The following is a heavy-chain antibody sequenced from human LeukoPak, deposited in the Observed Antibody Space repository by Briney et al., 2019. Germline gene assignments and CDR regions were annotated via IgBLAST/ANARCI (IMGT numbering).Heavy chain of an antibody. J-gene: IGHJ4*02. D-gene: IGHD2-15*01. CDR3: AKVGPRYCSGGSCHHARARGFHYFDY. Sequence: GGSLRLSCAASGFTFSSYAMSWVRQAPGKGLEWVSAISGSGGSTYYAGSVKGRFTISRDNSKNTLYLQMNSLRAEDTAVYYCAKVGPRYCSGGSCHHARARGFHYFDYWGQGTLVTVSS. CDR2: ISGSGGST. CDR1: GFTFSSYA. V-gene: IGHV3-23*01.